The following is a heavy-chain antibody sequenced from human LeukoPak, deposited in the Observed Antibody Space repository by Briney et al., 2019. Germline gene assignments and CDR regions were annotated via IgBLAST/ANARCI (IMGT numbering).Heavy chain of an antibody. V-gene: IGHV1-2*06. CDR1: GYTCTGYY. J-gene: IGHJ4*02. D-gene: IGHD3-22*01. Sequence: ASVKVSCKASGYTCTGYYMHWVRQAPGQGLEWMGRINPNSGGTNYAQKFQGRVTMTRDTSISTAYMELSRLRSDDTAVYYCARVLYYYDSSGPFDYWGQGTLVTVSS. CDR3: ARVLYYYDSSGPFDY. CDR2: INPNSGGT.